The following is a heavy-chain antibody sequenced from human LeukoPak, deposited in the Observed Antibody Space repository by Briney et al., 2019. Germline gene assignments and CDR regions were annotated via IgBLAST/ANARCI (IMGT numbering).Heavy chain of an antibody. CDR1: GFTVSSNY. CDR2: IYSGGST. J-gene: IGHJ4*02. V-gene: IGHV3-53*01. CDR3: ASGTIYDSSGYYFYY. Sequence: GGSLRLSCAASGFTVSSNYMSWVRQAPGKGLEWVSVIYSGGSTYYADSVKGRFTISRDNSKNTLYLQMNSLRAEDTAVYYCASGTIYDSSGYYFYYWGQGTLVTVSS. D-gene: IGHD3-22*01.